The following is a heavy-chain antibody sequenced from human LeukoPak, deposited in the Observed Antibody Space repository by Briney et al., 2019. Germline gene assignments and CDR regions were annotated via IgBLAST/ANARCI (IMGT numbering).Heavy chain of an antibody. J-gene: IGHJ3*02. V-gene: IGHV3-23*01. CDR2: ISGSGGST. CDR1: GFTFSSYA. CDR3: AKAPLGELGAFDI. Sequence: GGSLRLSCAASGFTFSSYAMSWVRQAPGKGLEWVSAISGSGGSTYYADSVKGRFTISRDNSKNTLYLQMNSLRAEDTAVYYSAKAPLGELGAFDIWGQGTMVTVSS. D-gene: IGHD3-10*01.